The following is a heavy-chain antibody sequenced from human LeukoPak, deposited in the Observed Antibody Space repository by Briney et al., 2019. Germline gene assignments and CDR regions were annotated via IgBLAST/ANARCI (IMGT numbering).Heavy chain of an antibody. D-gene: IGHD6-6*01. CDR3: AKDRSSSMDY. V-gene: IGHV3-33*06. CDR2: IWYDGSNK. J-gene: IGHJ4*02. CDR1: GFTFSSYG. Sequence: GGSLRLPCAASGFTFSSYGMHWVRQAPGKGLEWVAVIWYDGSNKYYADSVKGRFTISRDNSKNTLYLQMNSLRAEDTAVYYCAKDRSSSMDYWGQGTLVTVSS.